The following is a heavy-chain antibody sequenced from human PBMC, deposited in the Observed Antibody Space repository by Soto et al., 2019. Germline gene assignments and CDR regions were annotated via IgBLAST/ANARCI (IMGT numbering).Heavy chain of an antibody. J-gene: IGHJ5*02. D-gene: IGHD6-13*01. CDR3: ASGGGYSDVGWFDP. CDR2: IIPILGIA. CDR1: GGTFSSYT. V-gene: IGHV1-69*02. Sequence: QVQLVQSGAEVKKPGSSVKVSCKASGGTFSSYTISWVRQAPGQGLEWMGRIIPILGIANYAQKFQGRVTITADKSTSTAYMELSSLRSEDTAVYYWASGGGYSDVGWFDPWGQGTLVTVSS.